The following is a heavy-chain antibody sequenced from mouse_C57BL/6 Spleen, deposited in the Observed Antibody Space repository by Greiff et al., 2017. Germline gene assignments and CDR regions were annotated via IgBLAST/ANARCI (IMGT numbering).Heavy chain of an antibody. V-gene: IGHV1-80*01. CDR1: GYAFSSYW. D-gene: IGHD1-1*01. Sequence: VQLQQSGAELVKPGASVTISCKASGYAFSSYWMNWVKQRPGKGLEWIGQIYPGDGDTNYNGKFKGKATLTADTSSSTAYMQLSSLTSEDSAFYFCARSDITTVVGYWGQGTTLTVSS. CDR2: IYPGDGDT. J-gene: IGHJ2*01. CDR3: ARSDITTVVGY.